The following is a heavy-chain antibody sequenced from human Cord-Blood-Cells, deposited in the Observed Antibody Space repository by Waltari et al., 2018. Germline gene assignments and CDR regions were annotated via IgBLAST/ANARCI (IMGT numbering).Heavy chain of an antibody. V-gene: IGHV4-59*01. CDR3: ASSSWLYYYYGMDV. Sequence: QVQLQESGPGLVKPSETLSLTCTVPGGSISSYYRSWIRQPPGKGLEWIGYIYYSGSTNYNPSLKSRVTISVDTSKNQFSLKLSSVTAADTAVYYCASSSWLYYYYGMDVWGQGTTVTVSS. J-gene: IGHJ6*02. D-gene: IGHD6-13*01. CDR1: GGSISSYY. CDR2: IYYSGST.